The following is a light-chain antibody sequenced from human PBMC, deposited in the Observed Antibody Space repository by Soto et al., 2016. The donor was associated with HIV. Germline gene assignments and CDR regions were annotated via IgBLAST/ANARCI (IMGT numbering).Light chain of an antibody. V-gene: IGLV3-27*01. CDR1: VLAKH. J-gene: IGLJ2*01. CDR2: RDN. Sequence: SYELTQPSSVSVSPGQTARITCSGDVLAKHARWFQQKAGQAPVLLIYRDNERPSGIPERFSGSSSGTTVTLTISGAQVEDEADFYCYSAADKNVIFGGGTKLTVL. CDR3: YSAADKNVI.